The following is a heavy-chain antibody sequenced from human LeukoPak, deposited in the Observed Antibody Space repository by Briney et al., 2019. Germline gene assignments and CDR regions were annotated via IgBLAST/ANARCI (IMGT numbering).Heavy chain of an antibody. V-gene: IGHV1-46*01. D-gene: IGHD6-6*01. CDR2: INPTGGST. CDR1: GGTFSSYA. J-gene: IGHJ4*02. CDR3: ARTAARRFDY. Sequence: ASVNVSCKASGGTFSSYAISWVRQAPGQGLEWMGIINPTGGSTTYAQKFQGRVTMTRDTSTSTVYMELSSLRSDYTAVYYCARTAARRFDYWGQGTLVTVSS.